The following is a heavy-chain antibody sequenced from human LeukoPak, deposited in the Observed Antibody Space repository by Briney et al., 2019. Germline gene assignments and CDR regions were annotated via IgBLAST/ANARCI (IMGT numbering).Heavy chain of an antibody. CDR1: GFTLSSFW. Sequence: GGSLRLSCAASGFTLSSFWMSWVRQAPGKGLEWVSIIYSGGGTYNADSVEGRFTISRDNSKNTLYLQMNSLRAEDTAVYYCARDWADWGQGILVTVSS. CDR2: IYSGGGT. V-gene: IGHV3-53*01. J-gene: IGHJ4*02. D-gene: IGHD3-16*01. CDR3: ARDWAD.